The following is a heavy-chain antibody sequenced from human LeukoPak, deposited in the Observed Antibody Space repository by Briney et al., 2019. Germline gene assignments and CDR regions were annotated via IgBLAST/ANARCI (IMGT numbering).Heavy chain of an antibody. CDR1: GFTVSSKY. D-gene: IGHD3-22*01. V-gene: IGHV3-21*01. CDR3: ARPNDYDSSGYYYYGMDV. J-gene: IGHJ6*02. Sequence: GGSLRLSCAASGFTVSSKYMNWVRQAPGKGLEWVSCISSDSTDKQYADSVKGRFTISRGNAKNSLYLQMNSLRAEDTAVYYCARPNDYDSSGYYYYGMDVWGQGTTVTVSS. CDR2: ISSDSTDK.